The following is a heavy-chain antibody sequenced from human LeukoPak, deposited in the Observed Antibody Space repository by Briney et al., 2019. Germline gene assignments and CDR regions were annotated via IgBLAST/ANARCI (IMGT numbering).Heavy chain of an antibody. CDR3: ARDYYDSSGYYSLNY. CDR2: FYGAAST. D-gene: IGHD3-22*01. Sequence: GGSLRLSCAASGFTVSSNYMSWVRQAPGKGLEWVSVFYGAASTYYADSVKGRFTISRDNSRNTLYLQMNSLRAEDTAVYYCARDYYDSSGYYSLNYWGQGTLVTVSS. J-gene: IGHJ4*02. CDR1: GFTVSSNY. V-gene: IGHV3-66*01.